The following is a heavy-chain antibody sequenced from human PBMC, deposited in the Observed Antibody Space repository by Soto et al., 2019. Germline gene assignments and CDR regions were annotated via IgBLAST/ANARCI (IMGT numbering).Heavy chain of an antibody. V-gene: IGHV4-4*07. CDR2: IHTSGTT. D-gene: IGHD2-15*01. CDR1: GGSISSYF. Sequence: QVQLQESGPGLVKPSETLSPTCTVSGGSISSYFWTWIRQPAGKGLEWIGRIHTSGTTNYNPSLKSRVTMSVDTSKNQFSLKLNSVTAADTAVYYCARENVVVLSAFIDYWGQGTLVTVSS. CDR3: ARENVVVLSAFIDY. J-gene: IGHJ4*02.